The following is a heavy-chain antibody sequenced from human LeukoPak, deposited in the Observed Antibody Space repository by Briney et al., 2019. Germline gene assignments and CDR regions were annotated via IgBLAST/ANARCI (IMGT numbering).Heavy chain of an antibody. V-gene: IGHV3-74*01. CDR3: TRDYSYAMAV. J-gene: IGHJ6*02. D-gene: IGHD2-21*01. CDR2: INSDGSST. CDR1: GFTFSSAW. Sequence: PGGSLRLSCAASGFTFSSAWMHWVRQTPGKGLVWVSRINSDGSSTNYADSVKGRFTISRDNAKNMVNLLMNSLRAEDTAIYYCTRDYSYAMAVWGQGTTVTVSS.